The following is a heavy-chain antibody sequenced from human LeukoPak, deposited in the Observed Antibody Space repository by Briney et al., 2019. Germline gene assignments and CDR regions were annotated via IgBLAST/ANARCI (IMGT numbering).Heavy chain of an antibody. V-gene: IGHV3-23*01. D-gene: IGHD3-10*01. CDR2: ISGSGGNT. CDR3: AKAGRYYYGSGTPYYIDV. CDR1: GFTFSTYG. J-gene: IGHJ6*03. Sequence: PGGSLRLSCAASGFTFSTYGMSWVRQAPGKGLEWVSAISGSGGNTYYADSVKGRFTISRDNSKNTLYLQMNSLRAEDTAVYYCAKAGRYYYGSGTPYYIDVWGKGTTVTISS.